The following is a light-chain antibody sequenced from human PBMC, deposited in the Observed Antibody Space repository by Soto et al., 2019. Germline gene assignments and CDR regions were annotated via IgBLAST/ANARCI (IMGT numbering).Light chain of an antibody. CDR2: GAS. CDR1: QSVSSNY. V-gene: IGKV3-20*01. Sequence: EIVLTQSPGTLSLSPGERATLSCRASQSVSSNYLAWYQQKPGQAPRLLIYGASNRATGIPDMFSGSGSGTGFTLTISRLEPEDSAVYFCQQYGSSPPFTFGQGTKVEIK. J-gene: IGKJ2*01. CDR3: QQYGSSPPFT.